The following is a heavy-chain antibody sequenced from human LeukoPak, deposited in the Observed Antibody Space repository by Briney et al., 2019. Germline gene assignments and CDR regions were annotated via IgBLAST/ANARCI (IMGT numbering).Heavy chain of an antibody. V-gene: IGHV4-59*01. Sequence: SETLSLTCTVSGGSMSNYYWSWIRQPPGKGLEWIGYVYYSGSTDYNPSLKSRVTISVDTSKNQFSLKLSSVTAADTAVYYCAGGDLEWLPPSDYWGQGTLVTVSS. CDR3: AGGDLEWLPPSDY. J-gene: IGHJ4*02. CDR2: VYYSGST. CDR1: GGSMSNYY. D-gene: IGHD3-3*01.